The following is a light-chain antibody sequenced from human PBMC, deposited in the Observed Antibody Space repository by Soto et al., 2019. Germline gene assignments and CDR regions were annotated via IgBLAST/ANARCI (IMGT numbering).Light chain of an antibody. V-gene: IGKV4-1*01. Sequence: DIVMTQSPDSLAVSLGERATINCKSSQSVLYSSNNKNYLAWYQQKPGQPPKLLIYWASTRESGVPDRFSGSGSGTDFTLTISSLQAQGGAVYYCQQYCITGYTFGQGTKLEIK. CDR2: WAS. J-gene: IGKJ2*01. CDR1: QSVLYSSNNKNY. CDR3: QQYCITGYT.